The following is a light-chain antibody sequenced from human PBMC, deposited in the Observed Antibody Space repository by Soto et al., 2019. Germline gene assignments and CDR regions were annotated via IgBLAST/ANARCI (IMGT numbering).Light chain of an antibody. V-gene: IGLV2-14*01. CDR3: SSYSISTAYL. J-gene: IGLJ1*01. CDR1: SSDVGGYDY. Sequence: QSALTQPASVSGSPGQSITISCTGTSSDVGGYDYVSWYQLHPGKAPKLMVFEVSNRPSGVSSRFSGSKSGTTASLTISGLQAEDEAEYFCSSYSISTAYLFGTGTKVTVL. CDR2: EVS.